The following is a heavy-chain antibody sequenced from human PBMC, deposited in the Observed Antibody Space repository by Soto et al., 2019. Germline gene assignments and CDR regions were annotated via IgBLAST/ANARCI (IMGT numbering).Heavy chain of an antibody. CDR2: ISYDGSNK. Sequence: GGSLRLSCAASGFTFSSYGMHWVRQAPGKGLEWVAVISYDGSNKYYADSVKGRFTISRDNSKNTLYLQMNSLRAEDTAVYYCAKHGATDYFDYWGQGTLVTVS. D-gene: IGHD1-26*01. V-gene: IGHV3-30*18. J-gene: IGHJ4*02. CDR1: GFTFSSYG. CDR3: AKHGATDYFDY.